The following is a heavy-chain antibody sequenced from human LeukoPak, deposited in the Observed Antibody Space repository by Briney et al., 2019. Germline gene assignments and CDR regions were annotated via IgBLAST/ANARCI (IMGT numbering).Heavy chain of an antibody. CDR3: ARDPLYCSSTSCHEISNWFDP. CDR2: IYENGGTT. J-gene: IGHJ5*02. V-gene: IGHV3-23*01. CDR1: GFTFRSHA. Sequence: PGGSLRLSCVGSGFTFRSHAMSWVRQAPEKGLEFVSGIYENGGTTYYADSVKGRFTISRDNSKNTLYLQMNSLRAEDTAVYYCARDPLYCSSTSCHEISNWFDPWGQGTLVTVSS. D-gene: IGHD2-2*01.